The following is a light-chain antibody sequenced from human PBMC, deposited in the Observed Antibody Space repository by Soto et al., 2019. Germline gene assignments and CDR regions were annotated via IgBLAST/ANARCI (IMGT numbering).Light chain of an antibody. J-gene: IGLJ1*01. CDR1: NIGSKS. CDR2: YDN. V-gene: IGLV3-21*04. Sequence: SYELTQPPSVSVAPGKTARITCGGNNIGSKSVHWYQQKPGQAPVLGIYYDNDRPSGIPERFSGYNSGNTATLTISRVEAGDEADYYCQVWDSSSVFGTGTKVTVL. CDR3: QVWDSSSV.